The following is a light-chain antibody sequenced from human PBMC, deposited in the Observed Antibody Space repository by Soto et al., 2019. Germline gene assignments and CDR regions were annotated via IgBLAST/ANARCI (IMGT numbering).Light chain of an antibody. CDR1: SSNIGSNY. V-gene: IGLV1-47*01. CDR2: RNN. CDR3: AAWDDSLSGSAV. Sequence: QSVLTQPPSASGTPGQRVTISCSGSSSNIGSNYVYWYQQLPGTAPKLLIYRNNQRPSGVPDRFSGSKSGTSASLAISGLRSEDEADYYCAAWDDSLSGSAVIGGGTQLTVL. J-gene: IGLJ7*01.